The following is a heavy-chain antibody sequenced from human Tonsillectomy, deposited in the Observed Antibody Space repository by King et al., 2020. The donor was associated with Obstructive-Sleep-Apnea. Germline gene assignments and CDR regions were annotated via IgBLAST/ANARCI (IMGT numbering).Heavy chain of an antibody. CDR3: AVPGIAVAGTRNFDY. V-gene: IGHV5-51*01. Sequence: VQLVQSGAEVKKPGESLKISCQGSGYSFANYWIGWVRQMPGKGLEWMGIIYPSDSDTRYSPSFQGQVTISADKSITTAYLQWSRVKASDTAMYYCAVPGIAVAGTRNFDYWGQGTLVTVSS. CDR2: IYPSDSDT. D-gene: IGHD6-19*01. J-gene: IGHJ4*01. CDR1: GYSFANYW.